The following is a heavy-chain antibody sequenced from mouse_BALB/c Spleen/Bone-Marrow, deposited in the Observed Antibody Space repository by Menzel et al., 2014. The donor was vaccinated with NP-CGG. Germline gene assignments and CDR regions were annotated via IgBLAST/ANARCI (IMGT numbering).Heavy chain of an antibody. V-gene: IGHV1S16*01. D-gene: IGHD1-2*01. Sequence: QVQLQQSGAELVKPGASVKLSCKASGHTFTSYWMHWAKLRPGQGFEWIGEINPSNGDTNYNEKFKRKATLTVDKSSSTAYMQLSSLTSEDSAVYYCTNYGYDWGQGTTLTVSS. CDR2: INPSNGDT. J-gene: IGHJ2*01. CDR3: TNYGYD. CDR1: GHTFTSYW.